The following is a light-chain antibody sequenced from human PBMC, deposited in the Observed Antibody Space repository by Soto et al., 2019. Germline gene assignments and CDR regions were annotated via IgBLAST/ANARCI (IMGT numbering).Light chain of an antibody. J-gene: IGKJ1*01. CDR2: QTS. CDR1: QYINTR. CDR3: HQRQSWPRT. V-gene: IGKV3-11*01. Sequence: VVTQSPASLSVSPGDRVTISCRAGQYINTRLAWYQHRPGQAPRLLIYQTSIRAAGIPARFSASGSGTDFTLTISDVQPEDFALYYCHQRQSWPRTFGQGTKVDIK.